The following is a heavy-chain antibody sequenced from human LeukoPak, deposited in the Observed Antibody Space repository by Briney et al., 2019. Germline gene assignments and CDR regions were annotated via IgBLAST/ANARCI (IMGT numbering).Heavy chain of an antibody. D-gene: IGHD6-13*01. CDR3: AKARDSAAAGTDY. CDR1: GFTFSNYA. Sequence: GGSLRLSWAASGFTFSNYAMSWVRQAPGKGLEWASTTSGVTTDYADCVKGRFTISRDNSMNTLYLQMDSRRAEDTAVYYCAKARDSAAAGTDYWGQGTLVTVSS. V-gene: IGHV3-23*01. J-gene: IGHJ4*02. CDR2: TSGVTT.